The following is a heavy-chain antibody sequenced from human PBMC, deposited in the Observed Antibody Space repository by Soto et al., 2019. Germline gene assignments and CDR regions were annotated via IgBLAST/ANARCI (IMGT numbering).Heavy chain of an antibody. CDR3: ARGVVSTGYFDY. CDR1: GFTFSDHY. V-gene: IGHV3-72*01. CDR2: SRDKVHSHTT. Sequence: EVQLAESGGGLVQPGGSLRLSCAASGFTFSDHYMDWVRQAPGKGLEWVGRSRDKVHSHTTEYAASVKGRFTISRGDSENSLYLQMNSLPPEDTAVYYCARGVVSTGYFDYWGQGTLVTVAS. D-gene: IGHD5-12*01. J-gene: IGHJ4*02.